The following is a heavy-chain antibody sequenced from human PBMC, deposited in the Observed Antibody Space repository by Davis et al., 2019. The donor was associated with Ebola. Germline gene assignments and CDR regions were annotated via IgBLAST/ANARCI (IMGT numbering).Heavy chain of an antibody. CDR2: INHSGST. D-gene: IGHD3-10*01. J-gene: IGHJ5*02. CDR3: ARGRGYYYGSGSYRYNWFDP. Sequence: MPSDPLSPTCAAHGGSFSGYYWSWFRQPPGKGLEWFGEINHSGSTNYNPSLKSRVTISVDTSKSQFSLKLSSVTAADTAVYYCARGRGYYYGSGSYRYNWFDPWGQGTLVTVSS. V-gene: IGHV4-34*01. CDR1: GGSFSGYY.